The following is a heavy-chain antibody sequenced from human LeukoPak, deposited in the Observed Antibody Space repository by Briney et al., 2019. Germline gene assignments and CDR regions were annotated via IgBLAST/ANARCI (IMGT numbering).Heavy chain of an antibody. Sequence: PSETLSLTCTVSGGSISSSRYCWGWLRQRPGKGLEWIGSIYYSGSTYYNPSLKSRVTISVDTSKNQFSLKLSSVTAADTAVYYCARPVRYSYPPEYFDYWGQGTLVTVSS. CDR3: ARPVRYSYPPEYFDY. J-gene: IGHJ4*02. V-gene: IGHV4-39*01. CDR1: GGSISSSRYC. D-gene: IGHD5-18*01. CDR2: IYYSGST.